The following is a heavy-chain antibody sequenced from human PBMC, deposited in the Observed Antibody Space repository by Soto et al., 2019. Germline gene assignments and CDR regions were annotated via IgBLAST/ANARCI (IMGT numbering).Heavy chain of an antibody. V-gene: IGHV1-46*01. Sequence: QVQLVQSGAEVKKTGASVKVSCKASGYTFTSYYMPWVRQAPGQGVEWMGIINPSGGSTSYAQKFQGRVTMTRDTSTSTVYMELSSLRSEDTAVYYGARPIAEAGVGYWFDHWGQGTLVTVSS. D-gene: IGHD6-19*01. CDR1: GYTFTSYY. J-gene: IGHJ5*02. CDR2: INPSGGST. CDR3: ARPIAEAGVGYWFDH.